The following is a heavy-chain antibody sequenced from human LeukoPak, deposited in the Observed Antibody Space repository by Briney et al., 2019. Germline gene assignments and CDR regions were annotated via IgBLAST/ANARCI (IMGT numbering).Heavy chain of an antibody. CDR2: IYYSGST. Sequence: SQTLSLTCTVSGGSISSGGYYWSWIHQHPGKGLEWIGYIYYSGSTYYNPSLKSRVTISVDTSKNQFSLKLSSVTAADTAVYYCAATIYDFWSGFFDYWGQGTLVTVSS. J-gene: IGHJ4*02. V-gene: IGHV4-31*03. CDR3: AATIYDFWSGFFDY. CDR1: GGSISSGGYY. D-gene: IGHD3-3*01.